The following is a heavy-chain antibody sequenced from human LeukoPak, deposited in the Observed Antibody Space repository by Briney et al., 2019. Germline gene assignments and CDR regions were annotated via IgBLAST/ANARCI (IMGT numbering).Heavy chain of an antibody. CDR2: ISSSGST. V-gene: IGHV4-39*01. J-gene: IGHJ4*02. D-gene: IGHD6-19*01. CDR1: GSSISNSNHY. Sequence: SETLSLTCTVSGSSISNSNHYWGWIRQPPGKGLEWIGSISSSGSTYYNPSLKSRVTISVDTSKNQFSLKLNSVTASDTAIYFCASTKLGYSSGWHWGQGTLVTVSS. CDR3: ASTKLGYSSGWH.